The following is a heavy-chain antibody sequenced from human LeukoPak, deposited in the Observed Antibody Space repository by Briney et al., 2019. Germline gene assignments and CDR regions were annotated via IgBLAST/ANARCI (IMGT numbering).Heavy chain of an antibody. V-gene: IGHV3-53*01. J-gene: IGHJ3*02. CDR1: GFTVSSND. CDR3: AGVMRGAFDI. Sequence: GGSLRLSCAASGFTVSSNDMNWVRQAPGKGLEWVSLLYSGGNTYYADSVKGRFTISRDNSKNTLYLQLDSLRAEDTAVYYCAGVMRGAFDIWGQGTLVTVSS. CDR2: LYSGGNT.